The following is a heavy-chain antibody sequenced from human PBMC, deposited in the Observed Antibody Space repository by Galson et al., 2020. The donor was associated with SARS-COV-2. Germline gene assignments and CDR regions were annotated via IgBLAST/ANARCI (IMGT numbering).Heavy chain of an antibody. Sequence: ASVKVSCKVSGYTLTELSMHWVRQAPGKGLEWMGGFDPEDGETIYAQKFQGRVTMTEDTSTDTAYMELSSLRSEDTAVYYCATVVAWIAARRNYNAPAYWGQGTLVTVSS. CDR3: ATVVAWIAARRNYNAPAY. CDR1: GYTLTELS. V-gene: IGHV1-24*01. D-gene: IGHD6-6*01. J-gene: IGHJ4*02. CDR2: FDPEDGET.